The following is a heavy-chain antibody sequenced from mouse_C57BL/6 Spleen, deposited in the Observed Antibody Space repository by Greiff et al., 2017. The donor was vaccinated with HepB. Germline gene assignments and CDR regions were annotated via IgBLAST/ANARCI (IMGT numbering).Heavy chain of an antibody. D-gene: IGHD2-1*01. Sequence: QVQLKQSGAELARPGASVKMSCKASGYTFTSYTMHWVKQRPGQGLEWIGYINPSSGYTKYNQKFKDKATLTADKSSSTAYMQLSSLTSEDSAVYYCATYGNRYAMDYWGQGTSVTVSS. J-gene: IGHJ4*01. CDR2: INPSSGYT. CDR3: ATYGNRYAMDY. CDR1: GYTFTSYT. V-gene: IGHV1-4*01.